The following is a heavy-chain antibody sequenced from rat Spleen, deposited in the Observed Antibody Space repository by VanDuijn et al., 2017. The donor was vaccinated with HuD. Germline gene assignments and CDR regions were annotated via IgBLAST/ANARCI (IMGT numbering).Heavy chain of an antibody. Sequence: EVQLVESGGGLVQPGRSLKLSCAASGFTFSNYGMAWVRQAPTKGLEWVATLSYDGTTTYYRDSVKGRFTISRDVAKSTLFLQMDSLASEDTATYYCTRDRTYYGFTLDYWGQGVMVTVSS. V-gene: IGHV5-29*01. CDR2: LSYDGTTT. D-gene: IGHD1-6*01. CDR3: TRDRTYYGFTLDY. J-gene: IGHJ2*01. CDR1: GFTFSNYG.